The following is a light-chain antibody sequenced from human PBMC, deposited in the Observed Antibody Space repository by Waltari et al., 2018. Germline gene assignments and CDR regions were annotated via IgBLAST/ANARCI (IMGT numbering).Light chain of an antibody. CDR2: DVT. V-gene: IGLV2-23*02. CDR1: NSDVGRYNL. Sequence: QSAPTQPASVSGSPGQSITISCTGTNSDVGRYNLVSWYQQHPDKAPKLIIYDVTERPAGVSDRLSGSKSGNTPSLTISGLQAEDEADYYCCSYAGSFTWVFGGGTKLTVL. J-gene: IGLJ3*02. CDR3: CSYAGSFTWV.